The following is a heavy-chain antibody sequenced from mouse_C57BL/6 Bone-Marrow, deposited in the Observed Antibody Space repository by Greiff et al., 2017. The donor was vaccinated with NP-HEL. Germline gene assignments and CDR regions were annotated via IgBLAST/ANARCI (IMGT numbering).Heavy chain of an antibody. CDR1: GFTFSSYA. Sequence: EVKVVESGGGLVKPGGSLKLSCAASGFTFSSYAMSWVRQTPEKRLEWVATISDGGSYTYYPDNVKGRFTISRDNAKNNLYLQMSHLKSEDTAMYYCAREMVTPAYYYAMDYWGQGTSVTVSS. J-gene: IGHJ4*01. CDR2: ISDGGSYT. CDR3: AREMVTPAYYYAMDY. V-gene: IGHV5-4*01. D-gene: IGHD2-3*01.